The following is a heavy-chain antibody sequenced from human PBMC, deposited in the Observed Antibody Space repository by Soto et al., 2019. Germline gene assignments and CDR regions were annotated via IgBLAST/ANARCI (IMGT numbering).Heavy chain of an antibody. CDR3: ASKAMRGDAFDF. V-gene: IGHV4-38-2*01. Sequence: PSETLSLTCAVSGYSISSGYYWGWIRQPPGKGLEWIGNMYHSGDTYYNPSLKSRVAISVDTSKNHFSLKLSSVTAADTAVYYCASKAMRGDAFDFWGQGTMVTV. CDR1: GYSISSGYY. J-gene: IGHJ3*01. CDR2: MYHSGDT.